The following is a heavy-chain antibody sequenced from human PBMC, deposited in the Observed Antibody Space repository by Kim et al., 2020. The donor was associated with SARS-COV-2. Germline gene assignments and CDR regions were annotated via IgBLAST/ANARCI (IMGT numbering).Heavy chain of an antibody. J-gene: IGHJ6*02. D-gene: IGHD6-13*01. V-gene: IGHV3-48*03. Sequence: GGSLRLSCAASGFTFSSYEMNWVRQAPGKGLEWVSYISSSGSTIYYADSVKGRFTISRDNAMNSLYLQMNSLRAEDTAVYYCARDPYSSSYNYYGMDVWGQGTTVTVSS. CDR3: ARDPYSSSYNYYGMDV. CDR2: ISSSGSTI. CDR1: GFTFSSYE.